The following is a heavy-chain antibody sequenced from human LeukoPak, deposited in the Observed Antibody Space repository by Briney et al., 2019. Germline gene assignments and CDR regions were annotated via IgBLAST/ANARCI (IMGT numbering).Heavy chain of an antibody. CDR1: GFTVSSNY. D-gene: IGHD2-8*02. CDR2: IYSGGST. CDR3: ARLVAGQTFFDY. Sequence: GGSLRLSCAASGFTVSSNYMSWVRQAPGKGLEWVSVIYSGGSTYYADSVKGRFTISRDNSKNTLYLQMNSLRAEDTAVYYCARLVAGQTFFDYWGQGTLVTVSS. V-gene: IGHV3-53*01. J-gene: IGHJ4*02.